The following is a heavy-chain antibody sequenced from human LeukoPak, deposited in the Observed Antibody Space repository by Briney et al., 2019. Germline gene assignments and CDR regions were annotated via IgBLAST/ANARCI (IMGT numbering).Heavy chain of an antibody. CDR2: ISDSGGRT. Sequence: GGSLGLSCAVSGITLSNYGMSWVRQAPGKGLEWVAGISDSGGRTNYADSVKGRFTISRDNPKNTLYLQMNSLRAEDTAVYFCAKRGVVIRVILVGFHKEAYYFDSWGQGALVTVSS. V-gene: IGHV3-23*01. D-gene: IGHD3-22*01. CDR3: AKRGVVIRVILVGFHKEAYYFDS. J-gene: IGHJ4*02. CDR1: GITLSNYG.